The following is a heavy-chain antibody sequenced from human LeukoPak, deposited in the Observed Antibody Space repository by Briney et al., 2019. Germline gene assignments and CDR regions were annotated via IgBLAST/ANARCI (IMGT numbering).Heavy chain of an antibody. CDR2: ISSSSSTI. Sequence: GGSLRLSCAASGFTFSSYSMNWVRQAPGKGLEWVSYISSSSSTIYYADSVKGRFTISRDNAKNSLYLQMNSLRAEDTAVYYCAGDGEVMINAFDIWGQGTMVTVSS. V-gene: IGHV3-48*01. D-gene: IGHD3-3*01. CDR3: AGDGEVMINAFDI. J-gene: IGHJ3*02. CDR1: GFTFSSYS.